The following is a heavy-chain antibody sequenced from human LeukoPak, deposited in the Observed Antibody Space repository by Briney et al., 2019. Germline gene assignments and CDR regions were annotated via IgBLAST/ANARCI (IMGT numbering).Heavy chain of an antibody. D-gene: IGHD3-16*01. Sequence: ASVKVSCKASDYTFTSYGISWVRQAPGQGLEWMGWISTHYGNTNYEQKFQGRATMTTDTSTSTAYMELRSLRSDDTAVYYCARGGNWLDPWGQGTLVTVSS. V-gene: IGHV1-18*01. CDR1: DYTFTSYG. CDR2: ISTHYGNT. CDR3: ARGGNWLDP. J-gene: IGHJ5*02.